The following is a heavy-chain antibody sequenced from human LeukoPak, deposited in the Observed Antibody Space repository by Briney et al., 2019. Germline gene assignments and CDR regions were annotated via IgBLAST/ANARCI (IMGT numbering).Heavy chain of an antibody. CDR3: VREGSSSWGLLGDFYMDI. J-gene: IGHJ6*03. Sequence: GGSLRLSCAASGFTFSSYNMNWVRQAPGKGLEWVSFISGSRNYKYYAGSVKGRFTISRDNAKNSLYLQMNSLTVEDTAVYFCVREGSSSWGLLGDFYMDIWGKGTTVIVSS. CDR1: GFTFSSYN. D-gene: IGHD6-13*01. CDR2: ISGSRNYK. V-gene: IGHV3-21*01.